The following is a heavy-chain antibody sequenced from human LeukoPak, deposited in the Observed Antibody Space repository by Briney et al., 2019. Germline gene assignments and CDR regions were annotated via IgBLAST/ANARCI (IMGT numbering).Heavy chain of an antibody. V-gene: IGHV3-7*01. D-gene: IGHD3-16*02. Sequence: GGSVRLSCAASGFTFSSYSMSWVRQAPGKGLEWVANIKQDGSEKYYVDSVKGRFTISRDNAKNSLYLQMNSLRAEDTAVYYCARDLGDYIWGSYRYFDYWGQGTLVTVSS. CDR2: IKQDGSEK. CDR3: ARDLGDYIWGSYRYFDY. J-gene: IGHJ4*02. CDR1: GFTFSSYS.